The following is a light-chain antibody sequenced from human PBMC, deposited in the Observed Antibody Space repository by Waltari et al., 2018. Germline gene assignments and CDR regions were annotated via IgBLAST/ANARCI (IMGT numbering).Light chain of an antibody. Sequence: DIQLTQSPSFLSASVGDRVTFPCLASRDIRNYLAWYQQKSGKAPKLLIFAASTLQSGVPSRCSGSGAGTEFTLTISSLQPEDLATYYCQQPPGTFGGGTKVEIK. J-gene: IGKJ4*01. V-gene: IGKV1-9*01. CDR3: QQPPGT. CDR1: RDIRNY. CDR2: AAS.